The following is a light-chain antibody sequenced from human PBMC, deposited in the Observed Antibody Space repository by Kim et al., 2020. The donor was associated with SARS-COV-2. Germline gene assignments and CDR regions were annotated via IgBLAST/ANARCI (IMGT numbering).Light chain of an antibody. CDR2: AAS. V-gene: IGKV1-6*02. CDR1: HDIDKD. CDR3: LQDYNYPYT. Sequence: SASVGDGVTITCRATHDIDKDLGWYQQKAGKAPSLLIYAASNVHSGVPSRFSGSGSGTDFNLTISRLQPEDFASYFCLQDYNYPYTFGQGTKLEI. J-gene: IGKJ2*01.